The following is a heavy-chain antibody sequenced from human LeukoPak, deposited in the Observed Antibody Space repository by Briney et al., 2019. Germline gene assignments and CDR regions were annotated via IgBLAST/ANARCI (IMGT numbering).Heavy chain of an antibody. D-gene: IGHD3-9*01. CDR3: ARAKFEYYDILTGYYTSFDY. Sequence: SVKVSCKASGGTFSSYAISWVRQAPGQGLEWMGGIIPIFGTANYAQKFQGRVTITADESTSTAYRELSSLRSEDTAVYYCARAKFEYYDILTGYYTSFDYWGQGTLVTVSS. CDR1: GGTFSSYA. CDR2: IIPIFGTA. J-gene: IGHJ4*02. V-gene: IGHV1-69*13.